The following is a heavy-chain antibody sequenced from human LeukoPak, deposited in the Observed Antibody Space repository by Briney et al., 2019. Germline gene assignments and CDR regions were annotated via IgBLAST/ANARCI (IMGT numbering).Heavy chain of an antibody. Sequence: GGSLRLSCAASGFTFSDYSMNWVRQAPGKGLEWDSSISGSGRSQYYPDSLKGRFSISRDNAKNSLYLQMNSLRAEDTAVYYCAKGVGDYLHYYFDYWGQGTLVTVSS. V-gene: IGHV3-21*01. CDR3: AKGVGDYLHYYFDY. J-gene: IGHJ4*02. CDR1: GFTFSDYS. D-gene: IGHD4-17*01. CDR2: ISGSGRSQ.